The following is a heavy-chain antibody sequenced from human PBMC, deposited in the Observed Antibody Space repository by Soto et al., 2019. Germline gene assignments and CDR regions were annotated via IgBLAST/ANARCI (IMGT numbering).Heavy chain of an antibody. CDR1: GYSFSSYW. Sequence: PGESLKISCKGSGYSFSSYWIAWVRQMPGKGLEWMGIIYPGDSDTRYSPSFQGQVTISADKSISTAYLQWSSLKASDTAMYYCARDGGHVRGVIDVKVWFDPWGQGTLDPVSS. CDR3: ARDGGHVRGVIDVKVWFDP. D-gene: IGHD3-10*02. CDR2: IYPGDSDT. V-gene: IGHV5-51*01. J-gene: IGHJ5*02.